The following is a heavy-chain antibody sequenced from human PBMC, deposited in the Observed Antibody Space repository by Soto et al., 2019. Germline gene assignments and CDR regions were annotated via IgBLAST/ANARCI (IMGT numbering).Heavy chain of an antibody. CDR1: GGTFSSYT. J-gene: IGHJ6*03. CDR3: ARLRGYYYYYYMDV. Sequence: SVKVSCKASGGTFSSYTISWVRQAPGQGLEWMGRIIPILGIANYAQKFQGRVTITADKSTSTAYMELSSLRSEDTAVYYCARLRGYYYYYYMDVWGKGTTVTVS. V-gene: IGHV1-69*02. D-gene: IGHD3-3*01. CDR2: IIPILGIA.